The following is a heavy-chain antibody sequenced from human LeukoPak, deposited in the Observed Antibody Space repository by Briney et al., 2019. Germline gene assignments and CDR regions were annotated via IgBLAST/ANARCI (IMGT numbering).Heavy chain of an antibody. Sequence: GASVKVSCKVSGYTLTELSMHWVRQAPGQGLEWMGWINAYNGNTNYAQQLQDRVTMTTDTSTSTAYMELRGLRSDDTAVYYCARDEGAPFDYWGQGTLVTVSS. CDR3: ARDEGAPFDY. D-gene: IGHD1-26*01. CDR1: GYTLTELS. V-gene: IGHV1-18*01. CDR2: INAYNGNT. J-gene: IGHJ4*02.